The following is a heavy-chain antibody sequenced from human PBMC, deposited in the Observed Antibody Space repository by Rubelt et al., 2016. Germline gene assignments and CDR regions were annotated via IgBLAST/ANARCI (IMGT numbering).Heavy chain of an antibody. Sequence: QVPGKGLVWGSRINSDGSSTSYVDSVKGRFTISRDNAKNTLYLQMNSLRDEDTAVYYCARGSYYFDYWGQGTLVTVSS. J-gene: IGHJ4*02. D-gene: IGHD2-21*01. CDR2: INSDGSST. V-gene: IGHV3-74*01. CDR3: ARGSYYFDY.